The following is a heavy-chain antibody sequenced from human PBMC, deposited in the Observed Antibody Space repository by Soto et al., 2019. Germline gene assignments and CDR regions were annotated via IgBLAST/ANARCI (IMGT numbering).Heavy chain of an antibody. V-gene: IGHV3-33*01. CDR2: IWYDGSNK. D-gene: IGHD3-3*01. CDR1: GFTFSSYG. J-gene: IGHJ4*02. Sequence: GGSLRLSCAASGFTFSSYGMHWVRQAPGKGLEWVAVIWYDGSNKYYADSVKGRFTISRDNSKNTLYLQMNSLRAEDTAVYYCARDLIPPYDFWSGCPDYWGQGTLVTVSS. CDR3: ARDLIPPYDFWSGCPDY.